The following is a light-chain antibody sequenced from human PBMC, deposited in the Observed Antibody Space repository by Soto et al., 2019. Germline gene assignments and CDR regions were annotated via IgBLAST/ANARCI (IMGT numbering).Light chain of an antibody. CDR3: QSYDSSLSGFYV. V-gene: IGLV1-40*01. J-gene: IGLJ1*01. CDR2: GNS. CDR1: SSNIGAGYD. Sequence: QSVLTQPPSVSGAPGQSVTISCTGSSSNIGAGYDVHWYQQLPGTAPKLLIYGNSNRPSGVPDRFSGSKSGTSASLAITGLQAEDEADYYCQSYDSSLSGFYVFGTGTKV.